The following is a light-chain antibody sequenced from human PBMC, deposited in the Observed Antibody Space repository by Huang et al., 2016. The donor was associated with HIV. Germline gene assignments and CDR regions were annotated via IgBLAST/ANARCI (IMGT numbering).Light chain of an antibody. CDR1: QGVSNN. V-gene: IGKV3D-15*01. J-gene: IGKJ1*01. Sequence: EIVMTQSPATLSVSPGERATLSCRASQGVSNNIAWYQQKPGQTHRLLIHGASTRATGIADFTLTITSLQPEDSAVYYCQHYNNWPPWTFGPGTQVEI. CDR2: GAS. CDR3: QHYNNWPPWT.